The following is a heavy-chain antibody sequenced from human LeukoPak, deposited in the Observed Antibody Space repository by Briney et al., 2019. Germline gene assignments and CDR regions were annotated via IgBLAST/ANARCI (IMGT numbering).Heavy chain of an antibody. CDR1: GYTFTSYY. D-gene: IGHD6-19*01. V-gene: IGHV1-46*01. CDR2: INPSGGTS. Sequence: ASVKLSCKASGYTFTSYYMHWVREAPGQGLGWMGVINPSGGTSTYAQKFQGRVTMTRDTSTSTVYMELSSLRSEDTAVYYCARSYSSGWYALDYWGQGTLVTVSS. CDR3: ARSYSSGWYALDY. J-gene: IGHJ4*02.